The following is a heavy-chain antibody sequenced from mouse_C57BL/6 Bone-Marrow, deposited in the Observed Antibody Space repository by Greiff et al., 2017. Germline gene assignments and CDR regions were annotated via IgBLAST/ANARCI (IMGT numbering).Heavy chain of an antibody. D-gene: IGHD1-1*01. Sequence: QVQLQQSGPELVKPGASVKISCKASGYAFSSSWMTWVKQRPGKGLEWIGRIYPGDGDTNYTGKFKGKATLTADKSSSTAYMQLSSLTSEDSAVYFCARSGPFYYGSPYYYAMGYWGQGTSVTVS. CDR3: ARSGPFYYGSPYYYAMGY. J-gene: IGHJ4*01. CDR2: IYPGDGDT. V-gene: IGHV1-82*01. CDR1: GYAFSSSW.